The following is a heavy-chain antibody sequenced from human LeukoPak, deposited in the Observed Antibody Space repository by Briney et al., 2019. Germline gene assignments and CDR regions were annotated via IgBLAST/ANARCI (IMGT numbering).Heavy chain of an antibody. J-gene: IGHJ4*02. CDR1: GFTFSSYG. Sequence: PGGSLRLSCAASGFTFSSYGMSWVRQAPGKGLEWVANIKQDGSEKYYADSVKGRFTISRDNAKNSLYLQMNSLRAEDTAVYYCAREQYGDHFDSWGPGILVTVSS. V-gene: IGHV3-7*03. CDR3: AREQYGDHFDS. CDR2: IKQDGSEK. D-gene: IGHD2-21*02.